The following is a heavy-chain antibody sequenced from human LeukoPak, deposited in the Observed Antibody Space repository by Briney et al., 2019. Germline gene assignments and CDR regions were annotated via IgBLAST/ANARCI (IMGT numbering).Heavy chain of an antibody. D-gene: IGHD4-17*01. CDR1: GYTFTSYY. CDR2: IHPSGGST. V-gene: IGHV1-46*01. Sequence: GASVKVSCKASGYTFTSYYMHWVRQAPGQGPEWVGIIHPSGGSTSYAQKFQGRVTMTRDTSTSTVYMELSSLRSEDTAVYYCARAHLHYGDSIHDLDYWGQGTLVTVSS. J-gene: IGHJ4*02. CDR3: ARAHLHYGDSIHDLDY.